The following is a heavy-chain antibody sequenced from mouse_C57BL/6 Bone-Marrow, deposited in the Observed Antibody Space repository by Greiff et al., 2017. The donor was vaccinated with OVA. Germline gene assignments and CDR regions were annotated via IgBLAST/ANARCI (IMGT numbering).Heavy chain of an antibody. Sequence: EVKLVESGGGLVKPGGSLKLSCAASGFTFSDYGMHWVRQAPEKGLEWVAYISSGSSTIYYADTVKGRFTISRDNAKNTLFLQMTSLRSEDTAMYYCARGYGSSRYYAMDYWGQETSVTVSS. CDR1: GFTFSDYG. J-gene: IGHJ4*01. CDR3: ARGYGSSRYYAMDY. CDR2: ISSGSSTI. D-gene: IGHD1-1*01. V-gene: IGHV5-17*01.